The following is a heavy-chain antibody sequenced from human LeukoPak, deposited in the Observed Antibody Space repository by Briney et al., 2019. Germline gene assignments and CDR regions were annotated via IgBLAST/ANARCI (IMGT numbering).Heavy chain of an antibody. CDR1: GFTFSSYW. D-gene: IGHD3-22*01. CDR2: IKQDGSEK. CDR3: ARDTYDSSGYYAHLDY. V-gene: IGHV3-7*01. J-gene: IGHJ4*02. Sequence: GGSLRLSCAASGFTFSSYWMSWVRQAPGKGLEWVANIKQDGSEKYYVDSVKGRFTISRDNAKNSLYLQMSSLRAEDTAVYYCARDTYDSSGYYAHLDYWGQGTLVTVSP.